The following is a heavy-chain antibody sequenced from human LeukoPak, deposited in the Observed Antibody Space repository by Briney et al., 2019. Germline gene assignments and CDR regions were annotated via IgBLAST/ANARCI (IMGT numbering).Heavy chain of an antibody. V-gene: IGHV4-4*07. Sequence: PSETLSLTCTVSGGSISSYYWSWIRQPAGKGLEWIGRIYTSGSTNYNPCLKSRVTISVDKSKNQFSLKLSSVTAADTAVYYCARAMEPDIVVVPAAISASSNDYYYYYMDVWGKGTTVTVSS. CDR2: IYTSGST. J-gene: IGHJ6*03. CDR1: GGSISSYY. CDR3: ARAMEPDIVVVPAAISASSNDYYYYYMDV. D-gene: IGHD2-2*01.